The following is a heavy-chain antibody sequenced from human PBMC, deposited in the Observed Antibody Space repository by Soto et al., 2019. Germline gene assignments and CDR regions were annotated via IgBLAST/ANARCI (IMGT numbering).Heavy chain of an antibody. D-gene: IGHD3-22*01. CDR3: AKSLGVGYYDSSGYYGPLNY. CDR2: ISGSGGTT. Sequence: GGSLRLSCAASGFTFSSYAMSWVRQAPGKGLEWVSAISGSGGTTYYADSVKGRFTFSRDNSKNTLYLQMNSLRAEDTAVYYCAKSLGVGYYDSSGYYGPLNYWGQGTLVTVSS. CDR1: GFTFSSYA. J-gene: IGHJ4*02. V-gene: IGHV3-23*01.